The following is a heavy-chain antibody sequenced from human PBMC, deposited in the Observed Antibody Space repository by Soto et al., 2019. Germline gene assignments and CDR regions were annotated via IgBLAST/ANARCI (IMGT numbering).Heavy chain of an antibody. Sequence: TDTLSLTFTVSRNSIRTIYWRCLQQSPGKGLEWIGFIYYGGSTNYNPSLKSRVTISVDTPKNQFSLKLSSVTAADTAVYYCARSGYSYGPNPLLYWGQGTLVTVS. V-gene: IGHV4-59*08. CDR3: ARSGYSYGPNPLLY. D-gene: IGHD5-18*01. CDR2: IYYGGST. CDR1: RNSIRTIY. J-gene: IGHJ4*02.